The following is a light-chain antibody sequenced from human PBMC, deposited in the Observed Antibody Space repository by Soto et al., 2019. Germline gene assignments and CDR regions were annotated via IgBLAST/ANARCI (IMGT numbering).Light chain of an antibody. V-gene: IGKV1-39*01. CDR3: QQSYSTPRT. J-gene: IGKJ4*01. CDR2: AAS. Sequence: DIQMTQAPSTLSGSVGDRVIITSRASQTISSWLAWYQQKPGKAPKLLIFAASSLQSGVPSRFSGSRSGPDFTLTISSLQPEDFATYYCQQSYSTPRTFGGGAKVDIK. CDR1: QTISSW.